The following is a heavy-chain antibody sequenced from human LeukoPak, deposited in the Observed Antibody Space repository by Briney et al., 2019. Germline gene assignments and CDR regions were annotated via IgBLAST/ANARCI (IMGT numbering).Heavy chain of an antibody. J-gene: IGHJ4*02. CDR3: ARWPRGATAAYFDY. V-gene: IGHV5-51*01. CDR1: EYNFINYW. CDR2: IQPGDSGT. D-gene: IGHD6-13*01. Sequence: GESLKTSCKGSEYNFINYWIGWVRQMPGKGLEWMGIIQPGDSGTRYSPSFQGQVTISADKSTSTAFLQWNSLKASDTAMYYCARWPRGATAAYFDYWGQGTLVTVSS.